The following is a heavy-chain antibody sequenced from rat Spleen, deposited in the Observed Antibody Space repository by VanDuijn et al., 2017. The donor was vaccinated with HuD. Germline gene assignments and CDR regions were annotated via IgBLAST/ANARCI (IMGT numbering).Heavy chain of an antibody. J-gene: IGHJ4*01. CDR3: AIQGIRGTDMGVMDA. Sequence: EVQLVESGGGLVQPGRSLKLSCAASGFTFSVFPMAWVRQAPTKGLEWVATISYDGSSTYYRDSVKGRFTISRDNAKSTLYLQMDSLRSEDTATYYCAIQGIRGTDMGVMDAWGQGASVTVSS. V-gene: IGHV5-29*01. D-gene: IGHD4-3*01. CDR2: ISYDGSST. CDR1: GFTFSVFP.